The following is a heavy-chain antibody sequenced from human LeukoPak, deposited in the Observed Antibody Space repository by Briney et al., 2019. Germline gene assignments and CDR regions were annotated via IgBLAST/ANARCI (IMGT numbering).Heavy chain of an antibody. CDR2: IYTSGST. D-gene: IGHD3-10*01. Sequence: SETLSLTCTVSGGSISSYYWSWIRQPAGKGLEWIGRIYTSGSTNYNPSLKSRVTISVDKSKNQFSLKLSSVTAADTAVYYCARVAPTYYYGSGSLNYYYYMDVWGKGTTVTVSS. CDR1: GGSISSYY. J-gene: IGHJ6*03. V-gene: IGHV4-4*07. CDR3: ARVAPTYYYGSGSLNYYYYMDV.